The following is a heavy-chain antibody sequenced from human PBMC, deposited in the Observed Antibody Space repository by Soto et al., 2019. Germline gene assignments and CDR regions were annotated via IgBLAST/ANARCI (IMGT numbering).Heavy chain of an antibody. V-gene: IGHV3-9*03. CDR2: ISWNSGSI. CDR1: GFTFDDYA. Sequence: DVQLVESGGDLVQPGRSLRLSCAASGFTFDDYAMHWVRQAPGKGLEWVSGISWNSGSIAYADSVKGRFTISRDNAKNSLYLQMNSLRAEDMALYYCAKDDSSGWYTITLYFDYWGQGTRVTVSS. J-gene: IGHJ4*02. CDR3: AKDDSSGWYTITLYFDY. D-gene: IGHD6-19*01.